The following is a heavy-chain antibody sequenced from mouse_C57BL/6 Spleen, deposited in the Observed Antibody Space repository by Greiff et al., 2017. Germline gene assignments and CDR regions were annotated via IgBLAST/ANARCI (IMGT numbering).Heavy chain of an antibody. J-gene: IGHJ3*01. V-gene: IGHV14-2*01. CDR1: GFNIKDYY. CDR3: ARDYDVKAWFAY. Sequence: EVQGVESGAELVKPGASVKLSCTASGFNIKDYYMHWVKQRTEQGLEWIGRIDPEDGETKYAPKFQGKATITADTSSNTAYLQLSSLTSEDTAVYYCARDYDVKAWFAYWGQGTLVTVSA. CDR2: IDPEDGET. D-gene: IGHD2-3*01.